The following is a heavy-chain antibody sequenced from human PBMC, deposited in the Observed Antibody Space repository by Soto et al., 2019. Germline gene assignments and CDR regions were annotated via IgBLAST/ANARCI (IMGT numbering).Heavy chain of an antibody. J-gene: IGHJ4*02. Sequence: ASVKVSCKASGYTFTSYAMHWVRRAPGQRLEWMGWINAGNGNTKYTQKFQGRVTITRDTSASTAYMELSSLRSEDTAVYYCARWDASSGYSPGFDYWGQGTLVTVSS. D-gene: IGHD3-22*01. CDR3: ARWDASSGYSPGFDY. CDR2: INAGNGNT. CDR1: GYTFTSYA. V-gene: IGHV1-3*01.